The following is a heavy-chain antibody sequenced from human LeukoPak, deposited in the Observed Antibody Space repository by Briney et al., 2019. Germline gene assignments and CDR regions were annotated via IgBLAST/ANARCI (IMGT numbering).Heavy chain of an antibody. J-gene: IGHJ4*02. CDR3: VRASPGVTMDY. Sequence: PGGSLRLSCAASGFTFSSYGMHWVRQAPGKGLEWVAVIRYDGSQKYYADSVKGRVTISRDNSKNTLYLQMNSLRAEDTAVYYCVRASPGVTMDYWGQGTLVTVSS. D-gene: IGHD2-21*02. V-gene: IGHV3-33*08. CDR2: IRYDGSQK. CDR1: GFTFSSYG.